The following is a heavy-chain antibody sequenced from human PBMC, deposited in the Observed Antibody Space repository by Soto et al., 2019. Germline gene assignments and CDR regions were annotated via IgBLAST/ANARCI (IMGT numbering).Heavy chain of an antibody. CDR1: GGYISSYY. Sequence: SETLSLTCTVSGGYISSYYWSWIRQPPGKGLEYIGYIYYSGSANYNPSLESRVTISVDTSKNQFSLKLSSVTAADTAVYYCARAELGLPATWAFDSWGQGALVTVSS. CDR3: ARAELGLPATWAFDS. CDR2: IYYSGSA. J-gene: IGHJ5*01. V-gene: IGHV4-59*01. D-gene: IGHD1-26*01.